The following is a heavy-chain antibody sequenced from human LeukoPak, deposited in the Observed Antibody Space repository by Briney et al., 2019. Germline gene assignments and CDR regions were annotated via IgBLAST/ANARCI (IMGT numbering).Heavy chain of an antibody. CDR2: ISAYNGNT. V-gene: IGHV1-18*01. J-gene: IGHJ6*02. D-gene: IGHD6-13*01. CDR1: GYTFTNYG. CDR3: AREALSWQLVPYYYYGMDV. Sequence: ASVKVSCKASGYTFTNYGISWVRQAPGQGLEWMGWISAYNGNTNYAQKLQGRVTMTTDTSTSTAYMELRSLRSDDTAVYYCAREALSWQLVPYYYYGMDVWGQGTTVTVSS.